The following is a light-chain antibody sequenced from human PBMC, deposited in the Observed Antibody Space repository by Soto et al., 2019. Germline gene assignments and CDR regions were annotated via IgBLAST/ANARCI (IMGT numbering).Light chain of an antibody. CDR1: RSDVGAYNY. CDR3: SSFTSRFTFV. V-gene: IGLV2-14*01. Sequence: SALTEPGSGSGSPGQWIAIYCTGTRSDVGAYNYVSWYQQHPGKAPKLMISEVTNRPSGVSDRFSGSKSGNTASLTISGLQAEDEADYYCSSFTSRFTFVFGTGTKVTVL. CDR2: EVT. J-gene: IGLJ1*01.